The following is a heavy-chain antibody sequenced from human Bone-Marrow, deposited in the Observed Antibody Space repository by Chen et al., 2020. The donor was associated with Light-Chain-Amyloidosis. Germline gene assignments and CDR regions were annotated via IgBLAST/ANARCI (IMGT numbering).Heavy chain of an antibody. CDR3: ARRGDRITIFGVVTKSYYYYGMDV. CDR1: GFPFSSYA. J-gene: IGHJ6*02. V-gene: IGHV3-23*01. D-gene: IGHD3-3*01. CDR2: ISGSGGST. Sequence: EVQLLESGGGLVQPGGSLRLSCAASGFPFSSYATSWVSEAPGKGLEWVSAISGSGGSTYYADSVKGRFTISRDNSKNTLYLQMNSLRAEDTAVYYCARRGDRITIFGVVTKSYYYYGMDVWGQGTTVTVSS.